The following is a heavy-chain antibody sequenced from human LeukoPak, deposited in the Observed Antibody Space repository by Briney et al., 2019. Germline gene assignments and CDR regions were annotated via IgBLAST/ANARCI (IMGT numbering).Heavy chain of an antibody. CDR1: GYTFTTYG. CDR2: ISPYNGNA. Sequence: ASVKVSCKASGYTFTTYGISWVRQAPGQGLEWMGWISPYNGNANYAQKLQGRVTMTTDTSTSTAYMELRSLRSDDTAVYYCARDRAVVVAATDYWGQGTLVTVSS. V-gene: IGHV1-18*01. D-gene: IGHD2-15*01. J-gene: IGHJ4*02. CDR3: ARDRAVVVAATDY.